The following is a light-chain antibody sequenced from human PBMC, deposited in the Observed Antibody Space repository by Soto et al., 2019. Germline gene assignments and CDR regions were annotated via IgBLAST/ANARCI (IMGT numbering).Light chain of an antibody. CDR3: QQYYSTLIT. CDR2: WAS. CDR1: QSVLYSSNNKNY. J-gene: IGKJ4*01. Sequence: DIVMTQSPDSLAVSLGERATINCKSSQSVLYSSNNKNYLAWYQQKPGQPPKLLIYWASTRGSGVPDRFSGSGSGTDFTLTISSLQAEDVAVYSCQQYYSTLITFGGGTKVEIK. V-gene: IGKV4-1*01.